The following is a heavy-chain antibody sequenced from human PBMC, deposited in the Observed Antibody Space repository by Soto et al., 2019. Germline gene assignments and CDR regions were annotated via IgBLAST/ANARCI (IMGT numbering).Heavy chain of an antibody. CDR1: GGSISSGGYY. Sequence: QVQLQESGPGLVKPSQTLSLTCTVSGGSISSGGYYWSWIRQHPGKGLEWIGYIYYSGSTYYNPSLKSRVTISVDTAKNLFSLKLISVTAADTAVYYCAIGYYYDSSGYPYGMDVWGQGTTVTVSS. CDR2: IYYSGST. CDR3: AIGYYYDSSGYPYGMDV. J-gene: IGHJ6*02. D-gene: IGHD3-22*01. V-gene: IGHV4-31*03.